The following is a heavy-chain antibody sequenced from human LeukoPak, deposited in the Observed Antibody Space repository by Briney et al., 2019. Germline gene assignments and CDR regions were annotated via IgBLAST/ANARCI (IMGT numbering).Heavy chain of an antibody. J-gene: IGHJ4*02. CDR1: GFTFSSNW. CDR3: ARSRHSYDSTGFPHY. D-gene: IGHD3-22*01. Sequence: RAGGSLRLSCAASGFTFSSNWMHWVRQAPGKGLVWVSRINSDGSTTSYADSVKGRFTISRDNAKNTVYLQMNSLRAEDTAVYYCARSRHSYDSTGFPHYWGQGTLVTVSS. V-gene: IGHV3-74*01. CDR2: INSDGSTT.